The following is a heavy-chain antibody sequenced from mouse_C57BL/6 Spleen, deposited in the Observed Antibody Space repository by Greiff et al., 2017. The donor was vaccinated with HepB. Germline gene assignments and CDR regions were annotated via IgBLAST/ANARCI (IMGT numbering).Heavy chain of an antibody. D-gene: IGHD1-1*01. CDR3: ARHGDYYGSSPWYFDV. V-gene: IGHV1-62-2*01. CDR2: FYPGSGSI. CDR1: GYTFTEYT. J-gene: IGHJ1*03. Sequence: QVQLKQSGAELVKPGASVKLSCKASGYTFTEYTIHWVKQRSGQGLEWIGWFYPGSGSIKYNEKFKEKATLTADKSSITFYMELSRLTSEDSAVYFCARHGDYYGSSPWYFDVWGTGTTVTVSS.